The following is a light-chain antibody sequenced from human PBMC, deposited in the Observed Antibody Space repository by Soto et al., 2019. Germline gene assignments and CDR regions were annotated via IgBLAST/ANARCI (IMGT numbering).Light chain of an antibody. J-gene: IGKJ1*01. CDR2: GAS. CDR3: QQYGASPRS. Sequence: EIVLTQSPGTLSLSPGEIATLSCRASQSVSSTYLAWYQHKLGQAPRLLIYGASSKASGIPDRFSGSGYGTDFTHTISRLEPEDLAVYYCQQYGASPRSFGQATKVEVK. V-gene: IGKV3-20*01. CDR1: QSVSSTY.